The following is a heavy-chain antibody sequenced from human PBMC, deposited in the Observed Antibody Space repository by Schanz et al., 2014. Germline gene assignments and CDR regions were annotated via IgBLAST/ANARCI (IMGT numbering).Heavy chain of an antibody. V-gene: IGHV3-23*01. D-gene: IGHD6-6*01. J-gene: IGHJ6*02. CDR1: GFTFFGSFA. CDR2: IRGSGGST. Sequence: EVQLLESGGGLVQPGGSLRLSCVASGFTFFGSFAMSWVRQAPGKGLEWVSCIRGSGGSTLYADSVQGRFTISRDDSKNMLYLQMNSLRAEDTAVYYCAKVWKDHRIAGRPGWSDGMDVWGQGTTVTVSS. CDR3: AKVWKDHRIAGRPGWSDGMDV.